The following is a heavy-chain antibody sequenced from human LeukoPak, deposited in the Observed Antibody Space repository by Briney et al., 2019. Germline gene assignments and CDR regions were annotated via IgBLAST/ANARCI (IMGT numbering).Heavy chain of an antibody. Sequence: GGSLRLSCAASGFTFSSYSMSWIRQAPGKGLEWVSYISSSGSTIYYADSVKGRFTISRDNAKNSLYLQMNSLRAEDTAVYYCARVKGRSTSDYWGQGTLVTVSS. CDR3: ARVKGRSTSDY. J-gene: IGHJ4*02. D-gene: IGHD2-2*01. V-gene: IGHV3-48*04. CDR1: GFTFSSYS. CDR2: ISSSGSTI.